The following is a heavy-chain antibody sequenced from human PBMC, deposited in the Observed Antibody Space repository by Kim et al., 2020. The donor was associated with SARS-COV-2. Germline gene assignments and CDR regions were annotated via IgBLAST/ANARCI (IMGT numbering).Heavy chain of an antibody. D-gene: IGHD5-12*01. Sequence: GGSLRLSCAASGFTFSSYGMHWVRQAPGKGLEWVAVIWYDGSNKYYADSVKGRFTISRDNSKNTLYLQMNSLRAEDTAVYYCAREGSGGYDSERFDYWGQGTLVTVSS. V-gene: IGHV3-33*01. CDR1: GFTFSSYG. J-gene: IGHJ4*02. CDR2: IWYDGSNK. CDR3: AREGSGGYDSERFDY.